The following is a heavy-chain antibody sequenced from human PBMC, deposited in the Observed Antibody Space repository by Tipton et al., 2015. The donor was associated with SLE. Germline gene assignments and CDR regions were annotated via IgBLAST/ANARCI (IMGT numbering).Heavy chain of an antibody. D-gene: IGHD2/OR15-2a*01. CDR2: INHSGST. CDR1: GGSFSGYY. J-gene: IGHJ5*02. V-gene: IGHV4-34*01. Sequence: TLSLTCAVYGGSFSGYYWSWIRQPPGKGLEWIGEINHSGSTNYNPSLKSRVTISVDTSKNQFSLKRSSVTAADTAVYYCARGLFYVGGGYNWFDPWGQGTLVTVSS. CDR3: ARGLFYVGGGYNWFDP.